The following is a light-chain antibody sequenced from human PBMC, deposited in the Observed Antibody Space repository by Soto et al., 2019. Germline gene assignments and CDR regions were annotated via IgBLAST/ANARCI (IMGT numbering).Light chain of an antibody. J-gene: IGKJ5*01. V-gene: IGKV3-20*01. CDR3: QRKVSSPPIP. Sequence: EIVLTQSPGTLSLSPGERATLSCRASQSVSSSYLAWYQQKPGQAPRLLIYGASSRATGIPDRFSGSGSGTDFPLTSSGLGLEDFAFYYCQRKVSSPPIPFGKGTRWKI. CDR1: QSVSSSY. CDR2: GAS.